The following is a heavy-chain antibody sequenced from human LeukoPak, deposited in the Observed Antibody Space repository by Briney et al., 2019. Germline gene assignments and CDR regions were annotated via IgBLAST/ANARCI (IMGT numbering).Heavy chain of an antibody. D-gene: IGHD4-17*01. V-gene: IGHV1-2*02. CDR3: ACDYGDYSSLDY. CDR1: GYTFTGYY. CDR2: INPNSGGT. Sequence: ASVKVSCKASGYTFTGYYMHLVRQAPGQGLEWMGWINPNSGGTNYAQKFQGRVTMTRDTSISTAYMELSRLRSDDTAVYYCACDYGDYSSLDYWGQGTLVTVSS. J-gene: IGHJ4*02.